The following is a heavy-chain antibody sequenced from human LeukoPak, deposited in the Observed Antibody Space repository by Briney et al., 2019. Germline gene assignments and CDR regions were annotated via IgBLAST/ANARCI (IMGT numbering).Heavy chain of an antibody. V-gene: IGHV3-21*01. CDR2: ISSSSSYI. CDR1: GLTFSSYS. Sequence: PWGSLRLSCAGSGLTFSSYSMNWVRQAPGKGLEWVSSISSSSSYIYYADSVKGRFTISRDNAKNSLYLQMNSLRAEDTAVYYCANGHCSGGSCYFRYWGQGTLVTVSS. J-gene: IGHJ4*02. CDR3: ANGHCSGGSCYFRY. D-gene: IGHD2-15*01.